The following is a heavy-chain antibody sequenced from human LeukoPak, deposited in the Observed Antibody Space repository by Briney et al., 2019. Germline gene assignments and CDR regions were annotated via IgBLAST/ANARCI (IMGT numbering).Heavy chain of an antibody. Sequence: SETLSLMCSVYGGSFCDYFWCWIRQPPGKGLEWIGEIDDGGNTNYNPSLMSRVIVAMEKSKKQFSLVMRSVTAADTAIYYCARFSRITWGDWGDAFDVWGQGATVIVSS. CDR1: GGSFCDYF. V-gene: IGHV4-34*01. CDR3: ARFSRITWGDWGDAFDV. J-gene: IGHJ3*01. CDR2: IDDGGNT. D-gene: IGHD2-21*02.